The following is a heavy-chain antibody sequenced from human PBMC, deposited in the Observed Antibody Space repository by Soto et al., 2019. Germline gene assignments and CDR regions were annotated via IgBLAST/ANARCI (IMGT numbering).Heavy chain of an antibody. J-gene: IGHJ3*02. CDR1: GYTFTSYA. V-gene: IGHV1-3*01. CDR3: ARDRIAADAFDI. D-gene: IGHD6-25*01. Sequence: QVQLVQSGAEVKKPGASVKVSCKASGYTFTSYAMHWVRQAPGQRLEWMGWINAGNGNTKYSQKFQGRVTITRDTSVSTAYMELSSLRSEDTAVYYCARDRIAADAFDIWGQGTMVTVSS. CDR2: INAGNGNT.